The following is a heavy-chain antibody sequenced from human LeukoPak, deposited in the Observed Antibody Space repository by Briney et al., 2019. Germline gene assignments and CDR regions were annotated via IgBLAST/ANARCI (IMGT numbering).Heavy chain of an antibody. V-gene: IGHV5-10-1*01. CDR3: ARAQSGSYDVDWFDS. D-gene: IGHD1-26*01. CDR2: IDPSDSYT. J-gene: IGHJ5*01. CDR1: GYSFTSYW. Sequence: GESLRISCKGSGYSFTSYWISWVRQMPGKGLEWMGRIDPSDSYTNYSPSFQGHVTISADKSISTAYLQWSSLKASDTAMYYCARAQSGSYDVDWFDSWGQGTLVTVSS.